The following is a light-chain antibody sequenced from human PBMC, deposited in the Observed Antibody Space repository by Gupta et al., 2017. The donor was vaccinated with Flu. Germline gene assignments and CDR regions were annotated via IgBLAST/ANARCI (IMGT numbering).Light chain of an antibody. CDR3: AGWDDSLSAWV. CDR1: SSNIGSNF. J-gene: IGLJ3*02. Sequence: ALTPPPSPSGTPVPRVTMSCSGSSSNIGSNFVYWYQQRPGTAPTLLIYSNIKRPSGVPDRFSGSKSGNSASLAISGLRSEDEADYYCAGWDDSLSAWVFGGGTKLTVL. V-gene: IGLV1-47*02. CDR2: SNI.